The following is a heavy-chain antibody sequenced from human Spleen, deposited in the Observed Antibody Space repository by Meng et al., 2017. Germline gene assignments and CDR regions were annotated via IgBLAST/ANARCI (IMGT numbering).Heavy chain of an antibody. CDR2: IATYNGNT. CDR1: GLIFSSRA. V-gene: IGHV1-18*01. Sequence: QVQLVQSGAEVRTPGSSVTVSCTASGLIFSSRAISWVRQAPGQGLEWMGWIATYNGNTDYAPELQGRVTMTTDTSTSTAYMELRSLRSDDTAVYYCARDPPGYFDLWGRGTLVTVSS. J-gene: IGHJ2*01. CDR3: ARDPPGYFDL.